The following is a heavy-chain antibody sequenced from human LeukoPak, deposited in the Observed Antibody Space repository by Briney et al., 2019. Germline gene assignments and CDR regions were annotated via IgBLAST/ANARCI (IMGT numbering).Heavy chain of an antibody. CDR3: AREGKARLFDY. CDR2: INHSGST. D-gene: IGHD1-26*01. Sequence: PSETLSLTCAVYGGSFSGYYWSWIRQPPGKGLEWIGEINHSGSTNYNPSLKSRVTISVDTSKNQFSLKLSSVTAADTAVYYCAREGKARLFDYWGQGTLVTVSS. J-gene: IGHJ4*02. V-gene: IGHV4-34*01. CDR1: GGSFSGYY.